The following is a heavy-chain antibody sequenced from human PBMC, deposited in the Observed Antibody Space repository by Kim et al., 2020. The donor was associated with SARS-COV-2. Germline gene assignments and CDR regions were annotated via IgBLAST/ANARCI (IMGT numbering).Heavy chain of an antibody. CDR1: GFIFSSFA. J-gene: IGHJ4*02. D-gene: IGHD5-12*01. CDR3: AKDGAYVSLVDY. V-gene: IGHV3-23*01. Sequence: GGSLRLSCTASGFIFSSFAMTWVRQAPGNGLEWVSSISGNGNYIYYADSVKGRFTISRDKSKNTLFLQMNSLRADDTAIYYCAKDGAYVSLVDYWGQGILVTVSS. CDR2: ISGNGNYI.